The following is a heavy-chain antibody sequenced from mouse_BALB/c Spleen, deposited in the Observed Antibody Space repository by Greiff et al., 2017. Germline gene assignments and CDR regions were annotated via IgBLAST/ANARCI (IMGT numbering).Heavy chain of an antibody. J-gene: IGHJ2*01. CDR2: INPSSGYT. CDR3: ARSGPYYRYYFDY. CDR1: GYTFTSYT. V-gene: IGHV1-4*02. Sequence: QVQLKESAAELARPGASVKMSCKASGYTFTSYTMHWVKQRPGQGLEWIGYINPSSGYTEYNQKFKDKTTLTADKSSSTAYMQLSSLTSEDSAVYYCARSGPYYRYYFDYWGQGTTLTVSS. D-gene: IGHD2-14*01.